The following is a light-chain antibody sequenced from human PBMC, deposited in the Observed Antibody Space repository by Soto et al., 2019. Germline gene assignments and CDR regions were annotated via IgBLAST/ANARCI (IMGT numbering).Light chain of an antibody. J-gene: IGKJ5*01. CDR3: QQRSHWPPIT. V-gene: IGKV3-11*01. CDR2: DAS. Sequence: VITQSPYTLSASPGERVSHSCRASQSVKTFLLWYQHRPGQAPRVLIYDASHRATGIPARFRGSGSGTDFTLTISSLEPEDAGIYYCQQRSHWPPITFGQRTRLEI. CDR1: QSVKTF.